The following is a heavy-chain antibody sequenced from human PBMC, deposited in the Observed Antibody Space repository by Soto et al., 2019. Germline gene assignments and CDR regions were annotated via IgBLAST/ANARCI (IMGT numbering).Heavy chain of an antibody. Sequence: PSETLSLTCTVSGGSISSYYWHWIRQPPGKGLEWIGYIHHSGSILYNPSLKSRVTISVDTSKNQFSLHLTSVTVADTAVYFCAREDDGGDSLDVWGQGTTVTVSS. CDR2: IHHSGSI. CDR1: GGSISSYY. V-gene: IGHV4-59*12. CDR3: AREDDGGDSLDV. J-gene: IGHJ6*02. D-gene: IGHD2-21*02.